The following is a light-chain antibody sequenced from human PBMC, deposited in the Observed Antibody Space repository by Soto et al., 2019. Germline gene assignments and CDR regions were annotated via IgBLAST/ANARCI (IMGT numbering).Light chain of an antibody. CDR2: SNN. V-gene: IGLV1-44*01. CDR3: AAWDDSLNAYV. Sequence: QSVLTQPPSASGTPGQRVTISCSGSSSNIGSNTVNWYQQLPGTAPKLLIYSNNQRPSGVPDRFSGSKSGTSASLPISVLQCADEAHYYCAAWDDSLNAYVFGTGTKLTVL. J-gene: IGLJ1*01. CDR1: SSNIGSNT.